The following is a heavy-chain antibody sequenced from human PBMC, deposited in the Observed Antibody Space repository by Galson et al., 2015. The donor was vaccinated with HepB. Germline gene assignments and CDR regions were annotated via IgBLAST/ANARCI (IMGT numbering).Heavy chain of an antibody. D-gene: IGHD1-26*01. CDR1: GFTFSDHY. CDR2: TRNKAYGYTT. CDR3: ARQGSQYSDY. V-gene: IGHV3-72*01. Sequence: SLRLSCAASGFTFSDHYMDWVRQAPGKGLEWVGRTRNKAYGYTTEYAASVKGRFTISRDYSRNSLFLQMNSLKPEDTSVYYCARQGSQYSDYWGQGTLVTVSS. J-gene: IGHJ4*02.